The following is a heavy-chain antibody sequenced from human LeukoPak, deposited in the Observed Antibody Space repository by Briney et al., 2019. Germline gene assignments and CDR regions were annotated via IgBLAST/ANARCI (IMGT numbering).Heavy chain of an antibody. V-gene: IGHV3-21*01. CDR3: ARVGAPGTADY. D-gene: IGHD6-13*01. Sequence: PGGSLRLSCAASGFTFSSYSMNWVRQAPGKGLEWVSSISSSSSYIYYADSVKGRFTISRDNAKNSLYLQMNSLRVEDTAVCYCARVGAPGTADYWGQGTLVTVSS. CDR2: ISSSSSYI. CDR1: GFTFSSYS. J-gene: IGHJ4*02.